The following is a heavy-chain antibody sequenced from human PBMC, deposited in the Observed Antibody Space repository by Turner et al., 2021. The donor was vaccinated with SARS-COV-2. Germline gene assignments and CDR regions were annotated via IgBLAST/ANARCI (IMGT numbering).Heavy chain of an antibody. D-gene: IGHD3-22*01. CDR1: GFTFSIYG. V-gene: IGHV3-33*01. Sequence: VQLVVSGGGVVQTGGAVRLSCDASGFTFSIYGRHWVRQARGKGLEWVTVISSDGSNAYYADSVKGRFTISRDNSKNTLYLQMNSVRAEDTAVYICARDGAGCYDTSGYLDYWGQGTLVTVSS. J-gene: IGHJ4*02. CDR2: ISSDGSNA. CDR3: ARDGAGCYDTSGYLDY.